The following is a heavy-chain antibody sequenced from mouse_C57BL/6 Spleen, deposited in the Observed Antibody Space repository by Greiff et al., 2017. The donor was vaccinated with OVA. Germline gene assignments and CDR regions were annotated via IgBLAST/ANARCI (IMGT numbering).Heavy chain of an antibody. CDR2: IWRGGIT. Sequence: VKLQQSGPGLVQPSQSLSITCTVSGFSLTSYGVHWVRQSPGKGLEWLGVIWRGGITDSTAAFMSRLSITQDNSKSQVFFKMNRLQADDTAIYYCAEGPSMDYWGQGTSVTVSS. CDR3: AEGPSMDY. J-gene: IGHJ4*01. CDR1: GFSLTSYG. V-gene: IGHV2-5*01.